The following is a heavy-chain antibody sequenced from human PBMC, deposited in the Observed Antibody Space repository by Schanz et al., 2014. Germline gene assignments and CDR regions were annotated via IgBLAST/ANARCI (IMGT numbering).Heavy chain of an antibody. Sequence: EVQLVESGGGVVQPGRSLRLSCAASGFMFSSYGMHWVRQDPGKGLVWVARINSVGSNTDYADSVTGRFTISRDNAKNTLYLQMNSLRAEDTAVYYCARDFLLEQLGYSHYYYAMDVWGQGTTXTVSS. CDR2: INSVGSNT. CDR3: ARDFLLEQLGYSHYYYAMDV. V-gene: IGHV3-74*01. D-gene: IGHD2-15*01. J-gene: IGHJ6*02. CDR1: GFMFSSYG.